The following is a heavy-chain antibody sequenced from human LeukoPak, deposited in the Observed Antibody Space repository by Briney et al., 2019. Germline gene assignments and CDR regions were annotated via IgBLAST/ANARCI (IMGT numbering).Heavy chain of an antibody. V-gene: IGHV1-24*01. D-gene: IGHD3-10*01. CDR1: GYTLTELS. Sequence: ASVKVSRKVSGYTLTELSMRWVRQAPGKGLEWMGGFDPEDGETIYAQKFQGRVTMTEDTSTDTAYMELSSLRSEDTAVYYCATVPSGYYGSGSYSNVYYYYGMDVWGKGTTVTVSS. CDR3: ATVPSGYYGSGSYSNVYYYYGMDV. CDR2: FDPEDGET. J-gene: IGHJ6*04.